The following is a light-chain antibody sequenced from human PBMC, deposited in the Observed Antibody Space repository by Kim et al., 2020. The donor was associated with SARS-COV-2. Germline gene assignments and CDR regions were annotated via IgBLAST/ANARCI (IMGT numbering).Light chain of an antibody. CDR3: QAWDNGSVDI. CDR1: NLGKRY. Sequence: SYELTQPPSVSVSPGQTATLTCSGDNLGKRYTSWYQQKSGQSPILLIYIDNKRPSGIPERFSGSNFGNTATLTIRGTQTLEEADYFWQAWDNGSVDIFG. CDR2: IDN. V-gene: IGLV3-1*01. J-gene: IGLJ1*01.